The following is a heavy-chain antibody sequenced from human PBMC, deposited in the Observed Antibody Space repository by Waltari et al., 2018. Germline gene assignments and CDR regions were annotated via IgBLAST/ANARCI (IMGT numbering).Heavy chain of an antibody. J-gene: IGHJ4*02. D-gene: IGHD4-4*01. CDR1: GFTFTTYG. Sequence: QVQLVECGGSVVQPGRSLRLSCATSGFTFTTYGMNWVRQAPGKGLEWVAAIWADGYNIYYAESVKGRFTISRDNSKNTVYLQMNSLRVEDTAIYYCAIIQSGGYWGQGTLVTVSS. V-gene: IGHV3-33*01. CDR3: AIIQSGGY. CDR2: IWADGYNI.